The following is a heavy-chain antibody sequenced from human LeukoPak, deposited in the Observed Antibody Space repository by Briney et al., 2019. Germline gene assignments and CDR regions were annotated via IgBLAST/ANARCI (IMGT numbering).Heavy chain of an antibody. D-gene: IGHD3-3*02. CDR2: MNPNSGNT. V-gene: IGHV1-8*01. J-gene: IGHJ3*02. CDR1: GYTFTSYD. CDR3: ASELGEDAFDI. Sequence: ASVKVSCKASGYTFTSYDINWVRQATGQGIEWMGWMNPNSGNTGYAQKFQGRVTITRNTSISTAYMELSSLRSEDTAVYYCASELGEDAFDIWGQGTMVTVSS.